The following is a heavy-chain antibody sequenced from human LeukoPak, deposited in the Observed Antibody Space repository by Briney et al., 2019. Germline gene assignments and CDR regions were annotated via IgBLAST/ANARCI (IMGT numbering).Heavy chain of an antibody. J-gene: IGHJ4*02. D-gene: IGHD2-2*01. Sequence: GASLKISCNGSGYSFATYWIAWVRQMPGKGLEWMGDIYPSDSDTKYSLSFQGQVTISADTSLSTAYLQWSSLQSSDSAIYFCARRHSYCTSSSCYLYLDTWGQGSLVTVSS. V-gene: IGHV5-51*01. CDR3: ARRHSYCTSSSCYLYLDT. CDR2: IYPSDSDT. CDR1: GYSFATYW.